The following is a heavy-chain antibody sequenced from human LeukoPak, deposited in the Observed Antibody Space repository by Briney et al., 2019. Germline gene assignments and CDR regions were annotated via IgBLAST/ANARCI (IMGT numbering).Heavy chain of an antibody. CDR3: ARGTLPYSSSWSLAY. CDR1: GYTFTSYY. D-gene: IGHD6-13*01. CDR2: INPSGGST. J-gene: IGHJ4*02. Sequence: ASVKVSCKASGYTFTSYYMHWVRQAPGQGLEWMGIINPSGGSTSYAQKFQGRVTIPAFESSSTAYMELSSLRSEDTAVYYCARGTLPYSSSWSLAYWGQGTLVTVSS. V-gene: IGHV1-46*01.